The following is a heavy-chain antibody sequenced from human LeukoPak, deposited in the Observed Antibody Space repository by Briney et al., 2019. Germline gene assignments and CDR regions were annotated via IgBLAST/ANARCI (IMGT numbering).Heavy chain of an antibody. Sequence: GGSLRLSCAASGFTLSSYAMHGVRQAPGKGLEGVAVISYDGTNKYYADSVKGRFTISRDNSKNTLYLQMNSLRAEDTAVYYCARDARGIAVALDYWGQGTLVTVSS. CDR2: ISYDGTNK. D-gene: IGHD6-19*01. CDR1: GFTLSSYA. J-gene: IGHJ4*02. V-gene: IGHV3-30-3*01. CDR3: ARDARGIAVALDY.